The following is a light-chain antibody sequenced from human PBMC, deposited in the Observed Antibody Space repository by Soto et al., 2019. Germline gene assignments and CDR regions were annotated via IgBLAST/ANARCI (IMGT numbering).Light chain of an antibody. J-gene: IGKJ2*01. CDR1: QPVSRN. Sequence: EIVMTQSPASLSVSPGERATLSCRASQPVSRNFAWYRQRPGQAPTLLIYGASTRATDIPARFSGSGSGTEFTLTISSLQSEDCAVYYCQQYNNWPYTFGQGPKLEIK. CDR2: GAS. CDR3: QQYNNWPYT. V-gene: IGKV3-15*01.